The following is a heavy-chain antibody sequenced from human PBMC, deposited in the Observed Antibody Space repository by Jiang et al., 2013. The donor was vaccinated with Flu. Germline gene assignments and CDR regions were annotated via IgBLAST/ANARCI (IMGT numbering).Heavy chain of an antibody. V-gene: IGHV4-59*01. CDR1: VGSISGYY. Sequence: GPGLVKPSETLSLTCTVSVGSISGYYWSWIRQPPGSGLEWIGFIYYSGRTHYNPSLESRVTISVDTSKNQSFLKLSSATAADTAVYFCARCSSRSGGSCYFDYWGQGTLVSVSS. D-gene: IGHD2-15*01. CDR2: IYYSGRT. CDR3: ARCSSRSGGSCYFDY. J-gene: IGHJ4*02.